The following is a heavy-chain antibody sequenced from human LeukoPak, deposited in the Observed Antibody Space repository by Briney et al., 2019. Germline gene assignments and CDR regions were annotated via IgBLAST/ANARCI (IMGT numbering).Heavy chain of an antibody. CDR1: VHSISGYY. V-gene: IGHV4-59*01. Sequence: SETLSLTCTVSVHSISGYYWSWIRQPPGKGLEWIGYMYYSGNTNYNPSLKSRLTTSLDTSKNQFSLKLSSVTAADTAVYYCARGKYYFDYWGQGTLVTVSS. CDR2: MYYSGNT. J-gene: IGHJ4*02. CDR3: ARGKYYFDY.